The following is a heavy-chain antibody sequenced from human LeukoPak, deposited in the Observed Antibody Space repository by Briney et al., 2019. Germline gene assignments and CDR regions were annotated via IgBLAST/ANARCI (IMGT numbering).Heavy chain of an antibody. D-gene: IGHD4-11*01. Sequence: NPSETLSLTCAVYGGSFSGYYWTWIRQPPGKGLEFLGEINDSGTTKHNPSFRNRVTISIDTSLKQFSLRLKSVSAADTAVYYCARQPQTVTTFYFYYYYMDVWGKGTTVTVSS. CDR3: ARQPQTVTTFYFYYYYMDV. J-gene: IGHJ6*03. CDR1: GGSFSGYY. CDR2: INDSGTT. V-gene: IGHV4-34*01.